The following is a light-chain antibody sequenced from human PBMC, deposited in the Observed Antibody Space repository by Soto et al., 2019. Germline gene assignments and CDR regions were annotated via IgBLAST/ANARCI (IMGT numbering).Light chain of an antibody. CDR3: QQYNDWPPKIT. Sequence: PGERATLSCRASQNFGSSYLAWYQQKRGQAPRFLIYDASTTATGIPARFSGGGSGTEFTLTISSLQSEDSAVYYCQQYNDWPPKITFGGGTKVDIK. CDR1: QNFGSSY. J-gene: IGKJ4*01. CDR2: DAS. V-gene: IGKV3-15*01.